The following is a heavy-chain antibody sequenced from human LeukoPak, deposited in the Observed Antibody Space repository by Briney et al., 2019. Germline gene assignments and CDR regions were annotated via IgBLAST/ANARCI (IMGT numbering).Heavy chain of an antibody. Sequence: ASVKVSCKASGNTFTSYDINWVRQATGQGLEWMGWMNPNSGNTGYAQKFQGRVTMTRNTSRGTAYMELSSLRSEDTAVYYCARVRICSSSSCYRHFDYWGQGTLVTVSS. J-gene: IGHJ4*02. CDR1: GNTFTSYD. V-gene: IGHV1-8*01. CDR2: MNPNSGNT. CDR3: ARVRICSSSSCYRHFDY. D-gene: IGHD2-2*01.